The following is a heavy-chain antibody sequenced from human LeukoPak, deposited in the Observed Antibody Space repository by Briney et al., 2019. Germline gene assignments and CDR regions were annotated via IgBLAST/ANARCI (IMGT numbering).Heavy chain of an antibody. D-gene: IGHD3-3*01. CDR3: ARGGIFGVVIALDY. Sequence: ASVKVSCKASGGTFSSYAISWVRQAPGQGLEWMGGIIPIFGTANYAQKFQGRVTITTDESTSTAYMELSSLRSEDTAVYYCARGGIFGVVIALDYWGQGTLVTVSS. J-gene: IGHJ4*02. V-gene: IGHV1-69*05. CDR2: IIPIFGTA. CDR1: GGTFSSYA.